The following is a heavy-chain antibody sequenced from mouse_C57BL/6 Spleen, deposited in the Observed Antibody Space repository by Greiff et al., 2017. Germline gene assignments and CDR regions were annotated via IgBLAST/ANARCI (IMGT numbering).Heavy chain of an antibody. CDR2: IAPSDSYT. CDR1: GYTFTSYW. Sequence: QVQLKQPGAELVKPGASVKLSCKASGYTFTSYWMQWVKQRPGQGLEWIGEIAPSDSYTNYNQKFKGKATLTVDTSASTAYMQLSSLTSEDAAVYYCARRRGTTADYWGQGTTLTVSS. D-gene: IGHD1-2*01. J-gene: IGHJ2*01. V-gene: IGHV1-50*01. CDR3: ARRRGTTADY.